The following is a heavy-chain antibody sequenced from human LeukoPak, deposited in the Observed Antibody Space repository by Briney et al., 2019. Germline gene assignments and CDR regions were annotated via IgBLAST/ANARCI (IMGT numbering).Heavy chain of an antibody. CDR1: TLTFSSYS. CDR2: IKQDGSET. J-gene: IGHJ3*02. Sequence: SGGSLRLSCAASTLTFSSYSMSWVRQTPGKGLEWVANIKQDGSETYYVDSVKGRFTISRDNARNSLYLQMNSLRAEDTAVYYCSRWNFAFDIWGQGTMVTVSS. D-gene: IGHD1-7*01. V-gene: IGHV3-7*01. CDR3: SRWNFAFDI.